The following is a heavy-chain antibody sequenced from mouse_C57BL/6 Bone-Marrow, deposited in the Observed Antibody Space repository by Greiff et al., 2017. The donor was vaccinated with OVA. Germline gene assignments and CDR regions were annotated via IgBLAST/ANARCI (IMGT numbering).Heavy chain of an antibody. Sequence: VQLQQSVAELVRPGASVKLSCTASGFNIKNTYMHWVKQRPEQGLEWIGRIDPANGNTKYAPKFQGKATITVDTSSNTAYLQLSSLTSEDTAIYYCARSLAYDSRPSGFAYWGQGTLVTVSA. J-gene: IGHJ3*01. CDR1: GFNIKNTY. V-gene: IGHV14-3*01. D-gene: IGHD1-1*01. CDR3: ARSLAYDSRPSGFAY. CDR2: IDPANGNT.